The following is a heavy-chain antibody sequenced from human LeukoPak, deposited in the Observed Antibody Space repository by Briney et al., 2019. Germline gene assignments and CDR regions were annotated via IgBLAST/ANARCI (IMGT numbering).Heavy chain of an antibody. CDR2: INPSSGGT. D-gene: IGHD3-22*01. J-gene: IGHJ4*02. CDR1: GYTFIDYY. V-gene: IGHV1-2*02. Sequence: ASVTVSFKASGYTFIDYYMHWVRQAPGQGLEWMGWINPSSGGTNYAQKFQGRVNMTRDTSISTAYMELSRLISDDTAVYYCARDYDSSGYQPPDYWGQGTLVTVSS. CDR3: ARDYDSSGYQPPDY.